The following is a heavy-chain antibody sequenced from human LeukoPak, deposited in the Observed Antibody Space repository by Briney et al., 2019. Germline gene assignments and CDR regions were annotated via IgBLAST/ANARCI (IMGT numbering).Heavy chain of an antibody. CDR3: ARDSAYSSDWPDAFDV. Sequence: SETLSLTCSVSGVSITGYFWSWIRQPPGKGLEWIGYISYTGNSNYNPSLNSRVTISLDASNNQFSLRLNSLPPADTAVYYCARDSAYSSDWPDAFDVWGHGTVVTVSS. CDR2: ISYTGNS. D-gene: IGHD6-25*01. CDR1: GVSITGYF. V-gene: IGHV4-59*01. J-gene: IGHJ3*01.